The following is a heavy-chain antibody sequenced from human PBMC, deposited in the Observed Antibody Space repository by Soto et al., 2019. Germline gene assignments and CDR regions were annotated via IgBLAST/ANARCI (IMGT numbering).Heavy chain of an antibody. Sequence: QVQLVESGGGVVQPGRSLTLSCAASGFIFSSYGMHWVRQAPGKGLQWVAVIWYDGSNTYYADSVKGRFTISRDNHKNTLYLQMDGLRAEDTAVYYCARGLRAAAGRDYFQYWGQGTLGNVSS. D-gene: IGHD6-13*01. J-gene: IGHJ1*01. V-gene: IGHV3-33*01. CDR1: GFIFSSYG. CDR2: IWYDGSNT. CDR3: ARGLRAAAGRDYFQY.